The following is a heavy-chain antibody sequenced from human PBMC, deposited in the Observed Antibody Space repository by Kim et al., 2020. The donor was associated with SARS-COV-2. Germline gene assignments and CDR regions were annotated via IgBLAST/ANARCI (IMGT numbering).Heavy chain of an antibody. CDR3: ARGGYCSGGSCYPDKYFQY. D-gene: IGHD2-15*01. CDR2: ISAYNGNK. Sequence: ASVKVSCKASGYTFTSYGISWVGKAPGQGLEGMGGISAYNGNKNYAQKLQDRATMTTDTSTSTAYMELRSLRSDDTAVYYCARGGYCSGGSCYPDKYFQYWGQGTLVTVSS. J-gene: IGHJ1*01. CDR1: GYTFTSYG. V-gene: IGHV1-18*04.